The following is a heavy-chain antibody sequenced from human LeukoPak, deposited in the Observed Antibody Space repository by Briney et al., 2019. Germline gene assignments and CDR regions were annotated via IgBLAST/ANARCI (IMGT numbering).Heavy chain of an antibody. Sequence: GGSLRLSCAASGFTFSIYETNWVRQAPGKGLEWVSYIASSGSRTYYADSVKGRFTISRDNAKNSLYLQMNSLRAEDTAVYYCAREDASAIDYWGQGTLVTVSS. D-gene: IGHD2-2*01. J-gene: IGHJ4*02. CDR3: AREDASAIDY. CDR2: IASSGSRT. V-gene: IGHV3-48*03. CDR1: GFTFSIYE.